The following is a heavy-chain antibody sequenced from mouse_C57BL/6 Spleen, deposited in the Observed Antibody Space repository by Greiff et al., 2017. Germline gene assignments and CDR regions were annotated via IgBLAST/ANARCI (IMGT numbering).Heavy chain of an antibody. CDR2: IDPSDSYT. D-gene: IGHD2-5*01. V-gene: IGHV1-59*01. CDR1: GYTFTSYW. CDR3: ARGSNYPYWYFDV. J-gene: IGHJ1*03. Sequence: QVQLQQPGAELVRPGTSVQLSCKASGYTFTSYWMQWVKQRPGQGLEWIGVIDPSDSYTNYHQKFKGKATLTVDTSSSTAYRQLSSLTSEDSAVYYCARGSNYPYWYFDVWGTGTTVTVSS.